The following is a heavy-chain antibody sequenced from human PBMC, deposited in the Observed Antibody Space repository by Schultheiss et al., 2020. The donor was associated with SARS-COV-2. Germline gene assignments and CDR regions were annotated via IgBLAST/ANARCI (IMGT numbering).Heavy chain of an antibody. CDR3: ARVGITIFGVVIIGKSYYYYGMDV. CDR1: GGTFSSYA. Sequence: SVKVSCKASGGTFSSYAISWVRQAPGQGLEWMGGIIPIFGTANYAQKFQGRVTITADKSTSTAYMELSSLRSDDTAVYYCARVGITIFGVVIIGKSYYYYGMDVWGQGTTVTVSS. CDR2: IIPIFGTA. J-gene: IGHJ6*02. D-gene: IGHD3-3*01. V-gene: IGHV1-69*06.